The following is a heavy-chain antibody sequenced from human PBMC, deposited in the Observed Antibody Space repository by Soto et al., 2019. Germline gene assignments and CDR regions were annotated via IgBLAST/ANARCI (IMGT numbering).Heavy chain of an antibody. V-gene: IGHV4-30-4*01. CDR3: PTTVRYFEWLLGTRITTRFEY. J-gene: IGHJ4*02. Sequence: SLTRSLPCTVSAGCICRGDYYWCRIRQPPGKGLEWIGYIYYSGSTYYNPSLKSRVTISVDTSQKQFSLRLSSVAPAAPAVYYCPTTVRYFEWLLGTRITTRFEYCGQGTLVT. CDR2: IYYSGST. CDR1: AGCICRGDYY. D-gene: IGHD3-9*01.